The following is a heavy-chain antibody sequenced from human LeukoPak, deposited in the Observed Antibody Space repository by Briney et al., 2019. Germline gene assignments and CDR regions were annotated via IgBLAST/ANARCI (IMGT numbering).Heavy chain of an antibody. V-gene: IGHV4-38-2*01. CDR1: GYSISSGYY. D-gene: IGHD5-24*01. CDR2: IYHSGST. J-gene: IGHJ4*02. Sequence: SETLSLTCAVPGYSISSGYYWGWIRQPPGKGLEWIGSIYHSGSTYYNPSLKSRVTISVDTSKNQFSLKLSSVTAADTAVYYCARVEMAKFDYWGQGTLVTVSS. CDR3: ARVEMAKFDY.